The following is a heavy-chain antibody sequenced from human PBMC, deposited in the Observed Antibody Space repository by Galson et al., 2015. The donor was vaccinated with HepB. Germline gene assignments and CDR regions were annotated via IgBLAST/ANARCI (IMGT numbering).Heavy chain of an antibody. CDR1: GYTFTRYY. D-gene: IGHD6-6*01. V-gene: IGHV1-46*01. CDR3: ARARYSSSPPDH. J-gene: IGHJ5*02. CDR2: FDPEDGET. Sequence: SVKVSCKASGYTFTRYYMHWVRQAPGKGLEWMGGFDPEDGETIYAQKFQGRVSMTTDTSTSTVYMELRSLRSDDTAVYYCARARYSSSPPDHWGQGTLVTVSS.